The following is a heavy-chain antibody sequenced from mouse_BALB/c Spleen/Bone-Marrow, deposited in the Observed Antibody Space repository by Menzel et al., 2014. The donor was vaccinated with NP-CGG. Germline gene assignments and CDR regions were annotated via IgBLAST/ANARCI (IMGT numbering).Heavy chain of an antibody. Sequence: QVQLQQSGAELVRPGVSVKISCKGSGYTFTDYAVHWVKQSHAKSLEWIGVVSTYYGDATYNQKFKGKATMTVDKSSSTAYMELARLTSEDSAIYYCARDLDYWGQGTTLTVSS. CDR1: GYTFTDYA. CDR2: VSTYYGDA. CDR3: ARDLDY. J-gene: IGHJ2*01. V-gene: IGHV1S137*01.